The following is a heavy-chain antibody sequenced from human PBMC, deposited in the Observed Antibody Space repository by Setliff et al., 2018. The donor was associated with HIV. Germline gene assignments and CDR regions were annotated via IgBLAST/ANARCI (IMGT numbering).Heavy chain of an antibody. D-gene: IGHD3-16*01. CDR3: ARRGGALEYYGMDV. CDR2: IYPDDSDT. CDR1: GDSFSNYW. V-gene: IGHV5-51*01. J-gene: IGHJ6*02. Sequence: GESLKISCKGSGDSFSNYWIAWVRQVPGKGLEWMGIIYPDDSDTRYSPSFQGHVTISADKSINTAYLQWSSLKASDTAMYYCARRGGALEYYGMDVWGQGTTVTVSS.